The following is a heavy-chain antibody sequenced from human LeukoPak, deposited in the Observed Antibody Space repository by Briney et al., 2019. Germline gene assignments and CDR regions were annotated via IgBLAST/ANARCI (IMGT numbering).Heavy chain of an antibody. CDR2: ISTSGST. Sequence: SQTLSLTCTVSGGSISNGNYLWSWIRQPAGAGLEWIGRISTSGSTNYNPSLRVTISVDASKNQFSLTLNSVTAADTAVYYCARGDSGSYYTSWGQGTLVTVSS. V-gene: IGHV4-61*02. CDR3: ARGDSGSYYTS. J-gene: IGHJ5*02. CDR1: GGSISNGNYL. D-gene: IGHD1-26*01.